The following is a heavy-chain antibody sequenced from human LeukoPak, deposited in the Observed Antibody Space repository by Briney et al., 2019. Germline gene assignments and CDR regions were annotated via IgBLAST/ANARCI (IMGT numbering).Heavy chain of an antibody. D-gene: IGHD6-19*01. V-gene: IGHV1-69*13. CDR1: GGTFTRYA. CDR2: IIPIFGTA. CDR3: ARGTRYSCGWYAGY. J-gene: IGHJ4*02. Sequence: GASVKVSCKASGGTFTRYAISWVRQARGQGREGMGGIIPIFGTANYEQKFLGRVTITAKESTSPAYMELSSLRSEDTAVYYCARGTRYSCGWYAGYWGQGTLVTVSS.